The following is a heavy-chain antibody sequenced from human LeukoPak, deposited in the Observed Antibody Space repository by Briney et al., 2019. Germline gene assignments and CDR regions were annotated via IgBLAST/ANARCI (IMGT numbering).Heavy chain of an antibody. CDR2: IYTSGST. V-gene: IGHV4-4*07. Sequence: SETLSLNCTVSGGSISSYYWSWIRQPAGKGLEWIGRIYTSGSTNYNPSLKSRVTMSVDTSKNHFSLKLSSVTAADTAVYYCARDRTPGYSGYGYYYYMDVWGKGTTVTVSS. CDR1: GGSISSYY. CDR3: ARDRTPGYSGYGYYYYMDV. J-gene: IGHJ6*03. D-gene: IGHD5-12*01.